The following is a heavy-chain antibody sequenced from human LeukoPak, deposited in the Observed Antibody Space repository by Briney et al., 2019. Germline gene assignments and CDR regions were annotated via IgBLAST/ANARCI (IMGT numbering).Heavy chain of an antibody. CDR1: GFTFTSSA. J-gene: IGHJ6*02. Sequence: GASVKVSCKASGFTFTSSAMQWVRQARGQRLEWIGWIVVGSGNTNYAQKFQEKVTITRDMSTSTAYMELSSLRSEDTAVYYCAAGTGGSYYRRYYYYGMDVWAKGPRSPSP. V-gene: IGHV1-58*02. CDR3: AAGTGGSYYRRYYYYGMDV. D-gene: IGHD1-26*01. CDR2: IVVGSGNT.